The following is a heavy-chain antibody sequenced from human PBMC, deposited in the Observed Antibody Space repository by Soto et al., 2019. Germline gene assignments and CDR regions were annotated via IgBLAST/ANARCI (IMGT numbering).Heavy chain of an antibody. Sequence: QVQLVQSGAEVKKPGASVKVSCKASGYTFTSYAMHWVRQAPGQRLEWMGWINAGNGNTKYSQKLQGRVTITRDTSASTAYMVLSSLRSEDTAVYYCARDLQADYWGQGTLVTVSS. J-gene: IGHJ4*02. CDR1: GYTFTSYA. V-gene: IGHV1-3*01. CDR3: ARDLQADY. CDR2: INAGNGNT.